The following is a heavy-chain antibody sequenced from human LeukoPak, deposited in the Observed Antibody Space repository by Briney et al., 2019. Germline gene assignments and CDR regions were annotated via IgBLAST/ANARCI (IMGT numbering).Heavy chain of an antibody. CDR2: IYHSGST. V-gene: IGHV4-30-2*01. CDR1: GGSISSGGYS. D-gene: IGHD3-10*01. Sequence: PSQTLSLTCAVSGGSISSGGYSWSWIRQPPGKGLEWIGEIYHSGSTNYNPSLKSRVTISVDKSKNQFSLKLSSVTAADTAVYYCARDCDSYYYYGSGSYSPSGLDYWGRGTLVTVSS. CDR3: ARDCDSYYYYGSGSYSPSGLDY. J-gene: IGHJ4*02.